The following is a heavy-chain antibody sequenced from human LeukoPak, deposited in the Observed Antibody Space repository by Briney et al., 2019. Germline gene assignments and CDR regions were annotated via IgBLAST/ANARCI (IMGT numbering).Heavy chain of an antibody. CDR3: AKVYGSGSYYKGFDY. J-gene: IGHJ4*02. CDR1: GFTFDDYA. V-gene: IGHV3-9*01. Sequence: PGRSLRLSCAAFGFTFDDYAMHWVRQAPGKGLERVSGISWNSGSIGYADSVKGRFTISRDNAKNSLYLQMNSLRAEDTALYYCAKVYGSGSYYKGFDYWGQGTLVTVSS. D-gene: IGHD3-10*01. CDR2: ISWNSGSI.